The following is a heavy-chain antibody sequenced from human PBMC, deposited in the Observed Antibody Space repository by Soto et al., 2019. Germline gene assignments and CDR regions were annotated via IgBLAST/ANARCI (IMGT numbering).Heavy chain of an antibody. Sequence: EVQLLESGGGVVQPGGSLRLSCLVSGVSFSKYAMSWVRQAPGKGLEWVSAISGSGGTTYSADSVKGRFTISRDNSNSTLFLQLNSLRAEDTAVYYCAKQRAGFGSGSDTYFFDYWGQGPLVTVSS. J-gene: IGHJ4*02. CDR3: AKQRAGFGSGSDTYFFDY. D-gene: IGHD3-10*01. CDR2: ISGSGGTT. CDR1: GVSFSKYA. V-gene: IGHV3-23*01.